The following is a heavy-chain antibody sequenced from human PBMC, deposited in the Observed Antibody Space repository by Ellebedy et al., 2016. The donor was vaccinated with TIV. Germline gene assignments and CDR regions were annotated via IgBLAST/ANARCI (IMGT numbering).Heavy chain of an antibody. V-gene: IGHV4-59*01. D-gene: IGHD6-19*01. Sequence: MPSETLSLTCTVSGDSISGYYWSWIRQPPGKGREWIGSFYSGGSGEYNPSLKSRVTMSVDTSRGQFSLRLNSVTAADTAVYYCARSGGWYTPYDYWGQGTLVTVSS. CDR1: GDSISGYY. CDR3: ARSGGWYTPYDY. CDR2: FYSGGSG. J-gene: IGHJ4*02.